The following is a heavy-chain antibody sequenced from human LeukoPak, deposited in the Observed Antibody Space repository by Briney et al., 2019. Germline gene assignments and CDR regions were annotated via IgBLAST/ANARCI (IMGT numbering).Heavy chain of an antibody. Sequence: GASVKVSCKASGYTFTSYGISWVRQAPGQGLEWMGWISAYNGNTNYAQKLQGRVTMTTDTSTSTAYMELRSLRSDDTAVYYCARVAGLRYFDWLLDYFDYWGQGTLVTVSS. CDR2: ISAYNGNT. V-gene: IGHV1-18*01. J-gene: IGHJ4*02. D-gene: IGHD3-9*01. CDR3: ARVAGLRYFDWLLDYFDY. CDR1: GYTFTSYG.